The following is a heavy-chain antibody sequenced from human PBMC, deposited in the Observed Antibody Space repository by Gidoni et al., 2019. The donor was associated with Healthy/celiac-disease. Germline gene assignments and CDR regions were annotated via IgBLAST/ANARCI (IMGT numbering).Heavy chain of an antibody. J-gene: IGHJ5*02. CDR1: GCSIRSGGYY. CDR3: TGVGTVGNWFDP. Sequence: HVQLQEPGPGLVKPSQTLSRTCPVIGCSIRSGGYYWSWLRQHPGKGLEWIGYIYYSGSTYYNPSLKSRVTISVDTSKNQFSLKLSSVTAADTAVYYLTGVGTVGNWFDPWGQGTLVTVSS. V-gene: IGHV4-31*03. CDR2: IYYSGST. D-gene: IGHD3-9*01.